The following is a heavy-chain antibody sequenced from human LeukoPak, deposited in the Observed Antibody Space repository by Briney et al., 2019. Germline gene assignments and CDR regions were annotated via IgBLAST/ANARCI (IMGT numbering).Heavy chain of an antibody. V-gene: IGHV1-2*06. CDR2: INPNSGGT. J-gene: IGHJ3*02. Sequence: ASVKVSCKASGYTFTGYYMHWVRQAPGQGLEWMGRINPNSGGTNYAQKFQGRVTMTRDTSISTAYMELSRLRSDDTAVHYCARDRSWRSGSYGVDAAFDIWGQGTMVTVSS. CDR1: GYTFTGYY. CDR3: ARDRSWRSGSYGVDAAFDI. D-gene: IGHD1-26*01.